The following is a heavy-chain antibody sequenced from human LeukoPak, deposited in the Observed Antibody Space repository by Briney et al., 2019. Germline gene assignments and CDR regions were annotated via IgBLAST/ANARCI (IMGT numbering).Heavy chain of an antibody. Sequence: GGSLRLSCAASGFTFSSYVMHWVRQAPGKGLEWVSAISGSGGSTYYADSVKGRFTISRDNSKNTLYLQMNSLRAEDTAVYYCAKDLYRGYSGYDLYYFDYWGQGTLVTVSS. J-gene: IGHJ4*02. CDR3: AKDLYRGYSGYDLYYFDY. V-gene: IGHV3-23*01. CDR1: GFTFSSYV. D-gene: IGHD5-12*01. CDR2: ISGSGGST.